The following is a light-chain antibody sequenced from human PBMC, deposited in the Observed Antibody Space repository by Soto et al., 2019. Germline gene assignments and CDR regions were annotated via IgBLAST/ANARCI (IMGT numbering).Light chain of an antibody. J-gene: IGLJ3*02. CDR3: NSYAGSNNWV. CDR1: SSDIGGYNY. Sequence: QSALTQPPSASGSPGQSVTISCTGTSSDIGGYNYVSWYQQHPGKAPKLIISEVSKRPSGVPDRFSGSKSGNTASLTVSGLRADDEADYYCNSYAGSNNWVFGGGTKVTVL. V-gene: IGLV2-8*01. CDR2: EVS.